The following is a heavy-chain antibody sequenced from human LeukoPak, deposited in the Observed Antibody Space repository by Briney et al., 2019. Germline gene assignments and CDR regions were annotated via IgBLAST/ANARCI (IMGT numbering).Heavy chain of an antibody. J-gene: IGHJ5*02. CDR3: AKDLRWKVHRFDP. V-gene: IGHV3-30*18. CDR1: GFTFSSYG. D-gene: IGHD1-1*01. Sequence: PGGSLRLSCAASGFTFSSYGMHWVRQAPGKGLEWVAVISYDGSDKYYADSVKGRFTISRDNSKNTQYLQMNSLRDEDTAVYYCAKDLRWKVHRFDPWGQGTLVTVSS. CDR2: ISYDGSDK.